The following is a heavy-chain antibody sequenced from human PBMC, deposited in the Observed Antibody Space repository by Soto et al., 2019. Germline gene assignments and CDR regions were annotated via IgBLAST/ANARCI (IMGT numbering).Heavy chain of an antibody. CDR1: DISNISSS. D-gene: IGHD3-3*01. Sequence: SGTLSLTFPVADISNISSSWTWGRQPPGKELEWLGSIFDSGSTKYNPSLKSRATTSLDTSQNQVSLKLWSVTAADTAVYYCARTRVGWSVSPSGLYYYYYMDAWGKGTMVPVSS. CDR2: IFDSGST. CDR3: ARTRVGWSVSPSGLYYYYYMDA. V-gene: IGHV4-59*01. J-gene: IGHJ6*03.